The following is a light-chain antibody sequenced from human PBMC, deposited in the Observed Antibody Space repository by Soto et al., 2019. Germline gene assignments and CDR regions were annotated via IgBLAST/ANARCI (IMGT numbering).Light chain of an antibody. J-gene: IGKJ4*01. CDR3: QQYDKWLT. Sequence: EIVLTQSPATLPASPGERVTLSCRASQSISSHLAWYQQRPGQAPRLLIYHASTRTTGAPARFSGSGSGTDFSLTISTLQSEDYAVYYCQQYDKWLTFGGGTKVEI. V-gene: IGKV3-15*01. CDR2: HAS. CDR1: QSISSH.